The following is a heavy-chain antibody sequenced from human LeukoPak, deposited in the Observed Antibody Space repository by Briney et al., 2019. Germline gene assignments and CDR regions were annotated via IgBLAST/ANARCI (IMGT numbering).Heavy chain of an antibody. CDR1: GFTFSSYA. CDR3: ARDQRALRFLEWLFDY. CDR2: ISYDGSNK. D-gene: IGHD3-3*01. V-gene: IGHV3-30-3*01. Sequence: GGSLRLSCAASGFTFSSYAMHWVRQAPGKGLEWVAVISYDGSNKYYADSVKGRFTISRDNSKNTLYLQMNSLRAEDTAVYYCARDQRALRFLEWLFDYWGQGTLVTVSS. J-gene: IGHJ4*02.